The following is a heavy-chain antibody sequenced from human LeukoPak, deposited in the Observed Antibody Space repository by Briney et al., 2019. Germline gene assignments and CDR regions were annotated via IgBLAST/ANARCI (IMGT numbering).Heavy chain of an antibody. Sequence: GGSLKLSCAASGFTFSSYCMNWVRQAPGKGLEWVSSISSSSCYINYADSVKGRFTISRDKAKNSLYLQMNRLRAEETAVYYCARGSSVTNSHLDYWGQGTLVTVSS. CDR3: ARGSSVTNSHLDY. D-gene: IGHD4-17*01. J-gene: IGHJ4*02. CDR2: ISSSSCYI. CDR1: GFTFSSYC. V-gene: IGHV3-21*01.